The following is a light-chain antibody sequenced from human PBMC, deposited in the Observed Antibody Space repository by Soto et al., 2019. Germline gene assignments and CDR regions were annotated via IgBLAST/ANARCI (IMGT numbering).Light chain of an antibody. J-gene: IGKJ4*01. CDR2: YAS. Sequence: EIVLTQSPATLSLSPGERATLSCRTSQSVSIYLAWYQQKPGQAPRLLIYYASNRATGIPARFSGSGSGTDFTLTISSLETEDFAVYYFQQCMNWPPLTFGGGTKVEIK. V-gene: IGKV3-11*01. CDR1: QSVSIY. CDR3: QQCMNWPPLT.